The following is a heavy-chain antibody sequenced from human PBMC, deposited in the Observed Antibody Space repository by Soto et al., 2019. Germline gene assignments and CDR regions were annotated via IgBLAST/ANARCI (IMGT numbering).Heavy chain of an antibody. J-gene: IGHJ3*01. D-gene: IGHD1-26*01. CDR3: ARGDRGAFDL. Sequence: EVQLVESGGGLVQPGESLRLSCAASGFTFDYYWMHWVRQAPGKGLVWVSRIYSDGTSTTYADSVKGRFTITRDNAKNTLSRQMNSLRADDKAEYYCARGDRGAFDLWCQGTVVTVSS. V-gene: IGHV3-74*01. CDR2: IYSDGTST. CDR1: GFTFDYYW.